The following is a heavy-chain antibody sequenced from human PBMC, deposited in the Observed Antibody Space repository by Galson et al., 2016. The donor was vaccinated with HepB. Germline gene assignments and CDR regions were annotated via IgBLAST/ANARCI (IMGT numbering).Heavy chain of an antibody. Sequence: SLRLSCAASRFTFSNFWMVWDRQAPGKGLEWVANIDRDGSETNYVDSVKGRFTISRDNAKNSLYLQMNNLRAEDTATYYCTTYRGPTWTFFDYWGQGTLVTVSS. D-gene: IGHD3/OR15-3a*01. CDR2: IDRDGSET. V-gene: IGHV3-7*01. J-gene: IGHJ4*02. CDR1: RFTFSNFW. CDR3: TTYRGPTWTFFDY.